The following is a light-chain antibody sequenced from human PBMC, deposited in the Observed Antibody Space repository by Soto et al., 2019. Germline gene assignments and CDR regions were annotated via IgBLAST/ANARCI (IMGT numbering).Light chain of an antibody. CDR2: GAS. Sequence: DIVLTHAPVALSTSPGQGGTLSCMASQSVSNNYLAWYQQKPGQPPRLLIYGASNSATGPPDRFSGSGSGTDFTLTISRLEPEDFAVYYRQQYGSSGTFGKGTKVDIK. CDR3: QQYGSSGT. J-gene: IGKJ1*01. V-gene: IGKV3-20*01. CDR1: QSVSNNY.